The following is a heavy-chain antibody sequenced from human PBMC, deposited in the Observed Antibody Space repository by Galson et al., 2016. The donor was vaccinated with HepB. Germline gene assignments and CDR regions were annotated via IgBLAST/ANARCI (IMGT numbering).Heavy chain of an antibody. D-gene: IGHD2-15*01. Sequence: EPLSLTCAVSGGSIGDDIWWTWLRQPPGKGLEWIGEMYHSGSTNYSPSLKSRVSISLDESRNQFSLMMTSVTAADTAVYYCATVRAGCSASSCYFDRWGQGTLVTVSA. CDR1: GGSIGDDIW. CDR2: MYHSGST. J-gene: IGHJ4*02. V-gene: IGHV4-4*02. CDR3: ATVRAGCSASSCYFDR.